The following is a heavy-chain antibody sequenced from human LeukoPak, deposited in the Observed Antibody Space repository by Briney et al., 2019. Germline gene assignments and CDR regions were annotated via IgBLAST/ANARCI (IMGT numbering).Heavy chain of an antibody. J-gene: IGHJ4*02. CDR2: IYYSGST. CDR3: ARIHNYSNYPNYFDY. Sequence: SETLSLTCTVSGGSISSGDYYWSWIRQPPGKGLEWIGYIYYSGSTYYNPSLKSRVTISVDTSKIQFSLKLSSVTAADTAVYYCARIHNYSNYPNYFDYWGQGTLVTVSS. V-gene: IGHV4-30-4*01. D-gene: IGHD4-11*01. CDR1: GGSISSGDYY.